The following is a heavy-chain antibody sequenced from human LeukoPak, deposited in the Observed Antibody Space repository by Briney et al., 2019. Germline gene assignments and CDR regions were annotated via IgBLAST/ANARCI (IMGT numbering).Heavy chain of an antibody. Sequence: PSETLSLTCTVSGGSISSGSYYWGWIRQPPGKGLEWIGSIYYSGSTYYNPSLKSRVTISVDTSKNQFSLKLSSVTAADTAVYYCARFVVVPAAMRFDYWGQGTLVTVSS. CDR1: GGSISSGSYY. V-gene: IGHV4-39*07. CDR2: IYYSGST. J-gene: IGHJ4*02. D-gene: IGHD2-2*01. CDR3: ARFVVVPAAMRFDY.